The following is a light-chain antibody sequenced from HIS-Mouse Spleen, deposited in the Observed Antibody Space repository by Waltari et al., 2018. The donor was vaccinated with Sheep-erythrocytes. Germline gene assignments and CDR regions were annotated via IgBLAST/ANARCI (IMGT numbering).Light chain of an antibody. CDR2: QDS. CDR3: QAWDSSTVV. Sequence: SYELTQPSSGSVSPAPTASSPWSGDKLGYKYASWYQQKPGQSPVLVIYQDSKRPSGIPERFSGSNSGNTATLTISGTQAMDEADYYCQAWDSSTVVFGGGTKLTVL. J-gene: IGLJ2*01. CDR1: KLGYKY. V-gene: IGLV3-1*01.